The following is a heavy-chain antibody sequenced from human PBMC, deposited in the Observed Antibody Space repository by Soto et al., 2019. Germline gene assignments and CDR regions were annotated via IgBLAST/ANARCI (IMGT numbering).Heavy chain of an antibody. V-gene: IGHV4-34*01. J-gene: IGHJ5*01. D-gene: IGHD3-22*01. CDR3: STMSYDPSRSYRLDP. CDR2: INHSGRV. Sequence: SETLSITCAVYGGSFSGHSWTWIRQSPGKGLEWIGDINHSGRVNYSPSLKSRVTISLDTSKNQFSLTLSAVTAADTAMYYCSTMSYDPSRSYRLDPWGQGTLVTV. CDR1: GGSFSGHS.